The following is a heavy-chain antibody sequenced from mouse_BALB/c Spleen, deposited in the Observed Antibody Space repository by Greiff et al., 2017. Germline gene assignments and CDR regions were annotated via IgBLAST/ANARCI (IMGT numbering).Heavy chain of an antibody. CDR1: GYTFTSYY. CDR2: IYPGDGST. V-gene: IGHV1S56*01. J-gene: IGHJ3*01. D-gene: IGHD1-1*01. Sequence: QVQLQQSGPELVKPGASVKMSCKASGYTFTSYYIHWVKQRPGQGLEWIGWIYPGDGSTKYNEKFKGKTTLTADKSSSTAYMLLSSLTSEDSAIYFCARPGSLDYYGTSGFAYWGQGTLVTVSA. CDR3: ARPGSLDYYGTSGFAY.